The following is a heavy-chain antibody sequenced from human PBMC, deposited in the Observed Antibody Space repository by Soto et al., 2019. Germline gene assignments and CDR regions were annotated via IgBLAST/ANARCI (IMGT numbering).Heavy chain of an antibody. Sequence: EVQLVESGGGLVQPGRSLRLSCAASGFTFDDYAMHWVRQAPGKGLEWVSGISWNVGSIAYADSVKGRFTISRDNAKNSLYLKMNSLRAEDKALYYCAKGVAGWYYFDYWGQGTLVTVSS. J-gene: IGHJ4*02. CDR3: AKGVAGWYYFDY. CDR1: GFTFDDYA. D-gene: IGHD3-3*01. V-gene: IGHV3-9*01. CDR2: ISWNVGSI.